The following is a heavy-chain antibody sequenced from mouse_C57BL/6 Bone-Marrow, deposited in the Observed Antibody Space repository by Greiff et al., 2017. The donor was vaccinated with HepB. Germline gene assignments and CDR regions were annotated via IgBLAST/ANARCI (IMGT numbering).Heavy chain of an antibody. J-gene: IGHJ3*01. CDR3: ARSDGYRSWFAY. D-gene: IGHD2-3*01. V-gene: IGHV1-81*01. CDR1: GYTFTSYG. CDR2: IYPRSGNT. Sequence: VQLQESGAELARPGASVKLSCKASGYTFTSYGISWVKQRTGQGLEWIGEIYPRSGNTYYNEKFKGKATLTADKSSSTAYMELRSLTSEDSAVCFCARSDGYRSWFAYWGQGTLVTVSA.